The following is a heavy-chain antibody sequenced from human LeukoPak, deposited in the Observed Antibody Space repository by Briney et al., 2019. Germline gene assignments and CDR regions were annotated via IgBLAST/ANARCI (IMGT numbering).Heavy chain of an antibody. CDR2: TYFRSKWYY. Sequence: SQTLSLTCDISGDSVSSQTATWNWIRQSPSRGLEGLGRTYFRSKWYYDYAMSVKGRISISPDTSKNHFSLHLDSVTPEDTAVYYCARDHWYDILSFDYWGQGTLVTVSS. J-gene: IGHJ4*02. D-gene: IGHD3-9*01. CDR1: GDSVSSQTAT. CDR3: ARDHWYDILSFDY. V-gene: IGHV6-1*01.